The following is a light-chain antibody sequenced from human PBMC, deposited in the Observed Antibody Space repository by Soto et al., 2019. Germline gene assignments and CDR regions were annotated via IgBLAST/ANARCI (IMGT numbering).Light chain of an antibody. CDR3: AAWDDSLNGDV. CDR1: TSNIGSNT. CDR2: NNN. V-gene: IGLV1-44*01. Sequence: QSVLTQPPSASGTPGQGVPISCSGITSNIGSNTVNWYQQLPGTAPKLLIYNNNQRPSGVPDRFSGSKSGTSASLAIGGLQSEDEADYYCAAWDDSLNGDVFGTGTKLTVL. J-gene: IGLJ1*01.